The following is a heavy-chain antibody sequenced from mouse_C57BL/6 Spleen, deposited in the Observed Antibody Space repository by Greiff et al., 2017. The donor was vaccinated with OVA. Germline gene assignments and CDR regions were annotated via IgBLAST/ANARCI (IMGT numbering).Heavy chain of an antibody. CDR3: ADGNFFDY. CDR1: GFTFSSYA. CDR2: ISDGGSYT. J-gene: IGHJ2*01. D-gene: IGHD2-1*01. Sequence: EVQLQESGGGLVKPGGSLKLSCAASGFTFSSYAMSWVRQTPEKRLEWVATISDGGSYTYYPDNVKGRFTISRDNAKNNLYLQMSHLKSEDTAMYYCADGNFFDYWGQGTTLTVSS. V-gene: IGHV5-4*01.